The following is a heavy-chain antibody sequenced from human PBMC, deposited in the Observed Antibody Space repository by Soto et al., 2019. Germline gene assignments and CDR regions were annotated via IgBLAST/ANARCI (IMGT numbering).Heavy chain of an antibody. D-gene: IGHD4-17*01. CDR1: GFSLSTSRVG. Sequence: SGPTLVNPTQTLTLTCTFSGFSLSTSRVGLGWIRQPPGKALEWLALIFWDDDKRYSPSLKSRLTITEDTSKNQVVLTMTNMDPVDTATYYCAHRQRTVYFDYWGQGTLVTVSS. CDR3: AHRQRTVYFDY. CDR2: IFWDDDK. J-gene: IGHJ4*02. V-gene: IGHV2-5*02.